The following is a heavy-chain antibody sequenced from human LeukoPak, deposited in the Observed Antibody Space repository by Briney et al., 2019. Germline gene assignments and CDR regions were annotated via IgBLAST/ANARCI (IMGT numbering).Heavy chain of an antibody. D-gene: IGHD5-18*01. CDR1: GFTFSSYG. Sequence: GGSLRLSCAASGFTFSSYGMHWVRQAPGKGLEWVSYISSSGSTIYYADSVKGRFTISRDNAKNSLYLQMNSLRAEDTAVYYCARHKRYSYAFYYGMDVWGQGTTVTVSS. CDR2: ISSSGSTI. J-gene: IGHJ6*02. CDR3: ARHKRYSYAFYYGMDV. V-gene: IGHV3-48*04.